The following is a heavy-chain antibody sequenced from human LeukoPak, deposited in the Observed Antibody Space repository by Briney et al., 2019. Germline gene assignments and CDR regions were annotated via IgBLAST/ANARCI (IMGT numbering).Heavy chain of an antibody. D-gene: IGHD6-13*01. Sequence: GGPLTLLCAVSGLIFRPYSLKGLRQAPGKGLEWVTAISSDRTYIFYADSVKGRFTIPRDNAKNSLYLQMNSLRAEETAVYYCARSESQQLVDGWGQRTMVS. CDR1: GLIFRPYS. CDR3: ARSESQQLVDG. CDR2: ISSDRTYI. V-gene: IGHV3-21*06. J-gene: IGHJ3*01.